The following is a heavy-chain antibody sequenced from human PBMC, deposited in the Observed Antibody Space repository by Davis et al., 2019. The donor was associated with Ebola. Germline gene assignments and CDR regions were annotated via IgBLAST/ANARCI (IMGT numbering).Heavy chain of an antibody. V-gene: IGHV1-2*02. D-gene: IGHD2-21*02. CDR1: GYNFIEYF. J-gene: IGHJ6*02. Sequence: ASVKVSCKASGYNFIEYFIHWVRQAPGQGLEWMGRINSNNGGTNYAQKFQGRVTMTRDTSISTAYMELSSLRSEDTAVYYCARSTLLTVQGPYAGVTAISYYYGMDVWGQGTTVTVSS. CDR2: INSNNGGT. CDR3: ARSTLLTVQGPYAGVTAISYYYGMDV.